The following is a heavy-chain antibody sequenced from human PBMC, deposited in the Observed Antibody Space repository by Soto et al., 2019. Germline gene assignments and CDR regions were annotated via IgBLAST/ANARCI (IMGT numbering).Heavy chain of an antibody. Sequence: ASVKVSFKASGGTFSSYAISWVRQAPGQGLEWMGWINPNNGDTHYAQKFQGRVTMTRDTSTSTAYMELSSLRFDDTAVYYCARHSGYDYVFDYWGQGTLVTVSS. CDR2: INPNNGDT. J-gene: IGHJ4*02. CDR1: GGTFSSYA. CDR3: ARHSGYDYVFDY. D-gene: IGHD5-12*01. V-gene: IGHV1-2*02.